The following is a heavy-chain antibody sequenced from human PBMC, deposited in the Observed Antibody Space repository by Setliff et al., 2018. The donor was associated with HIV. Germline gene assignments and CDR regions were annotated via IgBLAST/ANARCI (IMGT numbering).Heavy chain of an antibody. CDR3: ARGRPRGTIQTSLTAAFHL. Sequence: SVMVSCKSSGGTLSSYITTWVRQAPGQGLEWIGGIIPIFDTTNYGHAFRDRVTITAEESTGTAYLELRSLRPEDTAMYFCARGRPRGTIQTSLTAAFHLWGQGTMVTVSS. CDR1: GGTLSSYI. J-gene: IGHJ3*01. V-gene: IGHV1-69*13. CDR2: IIPIFDTT. D-gene: IGHD3-16*01.